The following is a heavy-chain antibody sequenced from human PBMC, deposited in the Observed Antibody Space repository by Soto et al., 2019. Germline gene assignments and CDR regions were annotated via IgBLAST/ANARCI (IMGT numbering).Heavy chain of an antibody. V-gene: IGHV1-69*02. J-gene: IGHJ4*02. Sequence: QVHLVQSGAELRKPGSSVRVSCKASGDTFNSYTINWVRQAPGLGLEWMGRTIPILSMSNYALKFQGRLTITADKSTSTAYMVLSSLRSEDTAIYYCATSYGSGSQAFDYWGQGARVTVSS. D-gene: IGHD3-10*01. CDR2: TIPILSMS. CDR1: GDTFNSYT. CDR3: ATSYGSGSQAFDY.